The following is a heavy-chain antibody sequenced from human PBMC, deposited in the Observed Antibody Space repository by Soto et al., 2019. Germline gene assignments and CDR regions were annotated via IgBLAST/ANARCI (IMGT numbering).Heavy chain of an antibody. D-gene: IGHD3-22*01. V-gene: IGHV3-48*02. CDR2: ITSSSDTI. CDR3: ARVVVVIPPGYYYAMDV. CDR1: GFTFSSYN. J-gene: IGHJ6*02. Sequence: PGGSLRLSCAASGFTFSSYNMEWVRQAPGRGLEWVAYITSSSDTIYYSDSVKGRFTISRDNGKNSLFLQMNSLRDEDTAVYYCARVVVVIPPGYYYAMDVWGQGTTVTVSS.